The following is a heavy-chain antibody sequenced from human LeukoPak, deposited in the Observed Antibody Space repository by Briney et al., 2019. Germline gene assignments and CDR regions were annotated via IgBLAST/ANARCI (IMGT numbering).Heavy chain of an antibody. J-gene: IGHJ3*02. Sequence: GGSLRLSCAASGFTFSNYWMSWVRQAPREGLEWVANIKQDGSEKYYVDSVKGRFTFSRDNAKNSLYLQMNSLRAEDTAVYFCARWGTYSSSWLGTFDIWGQGTTVTVSS. CDR3: ARWGTYSSSWLGTFDI. CDR1: GFTFSNYW. D-gene: IGHD6-6*01. CDR2: IKQDGSEK. V-gene: IGHV3-7*05.